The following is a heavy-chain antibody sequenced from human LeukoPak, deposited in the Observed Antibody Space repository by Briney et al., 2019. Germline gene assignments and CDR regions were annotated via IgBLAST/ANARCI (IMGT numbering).Heavy chain of an antibody. CDR3: AREGVGAYNWFDP. J-gene: IGHJ5*02. V-gene: IGHV1-46*03. CDR2: INPSGGST. CDR1: GYTFTSYY. D-gene: IGHD1-26*01. Sequence: ASVKVSCKASGYTFTSYYMHWVRQAPAQGLEWMGIINPSGGSTSYAQKLRGRVSMTRDTSMSTVYMELSSLRSEDTAVYYCAREGVGAYNWFDPWGQGTLVTVSS.